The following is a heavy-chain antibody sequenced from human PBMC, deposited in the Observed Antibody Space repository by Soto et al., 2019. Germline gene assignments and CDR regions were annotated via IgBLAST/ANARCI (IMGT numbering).Heavy chain of an antibody. Sequence: GGSLRLSCAASGFTFSNAWMSWVRQAPGKGLEWVGRIKSKTDGGTTDYAAPVKGRFTISREDSKNTLYLQMNSLKTEDTAVYYCTTDTAQYSSGWYYFDYWGQGTLVTVSS. CDR2: IKSKTDGGTT. J-gene: IGHJ4*02. CDR1: GFTFSNAW. CDR3: TTDTAQYSSGWYYFDY. V-gene: IGHV3-15*01. D-gene: IGHD6-19*01.